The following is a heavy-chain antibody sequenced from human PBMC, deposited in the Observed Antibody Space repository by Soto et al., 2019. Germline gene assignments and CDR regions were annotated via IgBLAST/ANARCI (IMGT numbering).Heavy chain of an antibody. V-gene: IGHV1-69*13. J-gene: IGHJ4*02. CDR1: GGTFSSYA. Sequence: GASVKVSCKASGGTFSSYAISWVRQAPGQGREWMGGIIPIFGTANYAQKFQGRVTITADESTSTAYMELSSLRSEDTAVYYCASGDIAASYDYRGQGXLVTVYS. CDR3: ASGDIAASYDY. CDR2: IIPIFGTA. D-gene: IGHD6-6*01.